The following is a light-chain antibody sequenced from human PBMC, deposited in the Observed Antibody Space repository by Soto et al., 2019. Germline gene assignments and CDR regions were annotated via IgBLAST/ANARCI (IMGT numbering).Light chain of an antibody. J-gene: IGLJ3*02. CDR2: GNS. Sequence: QSVLTQPPSVSGAPVQRVTISCTGSSSNIGAGYDVHWYQQLPGTAPKLLIYGNSHRPSGVPDRFSGSKSGTSASLAITGLQAEDEADYYCQSYDSSLSGWVFGGGTKLTVL. CDR3: QSYDSSLSGWV. V-gene: IGLV1-40*01. CDR1: SSNIGAGYD.